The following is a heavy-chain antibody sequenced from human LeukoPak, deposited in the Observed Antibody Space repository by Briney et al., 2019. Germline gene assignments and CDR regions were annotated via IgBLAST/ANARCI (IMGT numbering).Heavy chain of an antibody. J-gene: IGHJ4*02. CDR2: INHRGVT. CDR3: ARGRGSLGY. CDR1: GGSFSGYY. V-gene: IGHV4-34*01. Sequence: SETLSLTCAVYGGSFSGYYWTWIRQPPGKGLEWIGEINHRGVTKYSPSLMSRVTISVDTSKNQFSLKLSSVTAADTAVYYCARGRGSLGYWGQGTLVTVSS. D-gene: IGHD6-19*01.